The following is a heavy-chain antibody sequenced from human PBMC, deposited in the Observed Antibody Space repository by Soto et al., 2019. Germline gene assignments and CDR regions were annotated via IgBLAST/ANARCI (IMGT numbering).Heavy chain of an antibody. CDR1: GGSIISASYS. V-gene: IGHV4-31*11. D-gene: IGHD6-6*01. CDR2: IYSRGST. J-gene: IGHJ5*02. CDR3: AREDAARIERWFDA. Sequence: QVQLQESGPRLVKPSQTLSLSCAVSGGSIISASYSWKWIRQSPGRGLEGIGHIYSRGSTYYNPSLKSRVSISVDTSNNQFSLKLTSVTAADTAVYFCAREDAARIERWFDAWGQGILVTVSS.